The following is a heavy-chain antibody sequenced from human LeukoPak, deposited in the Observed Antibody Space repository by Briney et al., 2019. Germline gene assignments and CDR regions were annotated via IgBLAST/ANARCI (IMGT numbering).Heavy chain of an antibody. CDR3: ARVLGVVITKGAFDI. D-gene: IGHD3-3*01. CDR2: IYSGGST. V-gene: IGHV3-53*01. J-gene: IGHJ3*02. CDR1: GFTVSSNY. Sequence: GGSLSLSCAASGFTVSSNYMSWVRQAPGKGLEWVSVIYSGGSTYYADSVKGRFTISRDNSKNTLYLQMNSLRAEDTAVYYCARVLGVVITKGAFDIWGQGTMVTVSS.